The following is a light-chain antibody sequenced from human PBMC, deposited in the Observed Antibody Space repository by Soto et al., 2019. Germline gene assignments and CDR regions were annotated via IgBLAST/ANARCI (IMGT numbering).Light chain of an antibody. CDR2: GNS. CDR3: QSYDSSLRVV. CDR1: SSNIGAGYD. J-gene: IGLJ2*01. V-gene: IGLV1-40*01. Sequence: QAVVTQPPSVSGAPGQRVTISCTGSSSNIGAGYDVHWYQQLPGTAPKLLIYGNSNRPSGVPERFSGSKSGTSASLAITGLQAEDEADYYCQSYDSSLRVVFGGGTKLTVL.